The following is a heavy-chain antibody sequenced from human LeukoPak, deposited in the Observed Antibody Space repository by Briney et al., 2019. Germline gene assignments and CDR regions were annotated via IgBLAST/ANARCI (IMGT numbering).Heavy chain of an antibody. Sequence: PSETLSLTCVVSGDSITSTYWWSWVRQSPGKGLVWIGDIYYAGNPQYPRGSTNYHPSLRSRVTISVDKPKNQFALTLNSVTAADTAVYYCARAYSSSWYYHNIDYWGQGTLVTVSS. V-gene: IGHV4-4*02. D-gene: IGHD6-13*01. CDR2: IYYAGNPQYPRGST. CDR3: ARAYSSSWYYHNIDY. CDR1: GDSITSTYW. J-gene: IGHJ4*02.